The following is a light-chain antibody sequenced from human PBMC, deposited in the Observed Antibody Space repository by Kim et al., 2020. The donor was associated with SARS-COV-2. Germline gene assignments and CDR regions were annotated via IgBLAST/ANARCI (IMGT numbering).Light chain of an antibody. CDR3: ASWDDTLSGWV. J-gene: IGLJ3*02. V-gene: IGLV1-44*01. CDR2: NNN. CDR1: SSNIGSNS. Sequence: GHRVTISCSGSSSNIGSNSVNWYHQVPGTAPKVLIYNNNQRPSGVPDRFSASKSGTSASLAISGLQSEDEADYYCASWDDTLSGWVFGGGTQLTVL.